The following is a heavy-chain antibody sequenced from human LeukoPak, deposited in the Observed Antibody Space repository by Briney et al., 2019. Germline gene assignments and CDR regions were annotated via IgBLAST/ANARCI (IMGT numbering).Heavy chain of an antibody. CDR2: INPNSGGT. CDR3: ARGGLETTDIVVVPAEDYYYMDV. J-gene: IGHJ6*03. D-gene: IGHD2-2*01. CDR1: GGTFSSYA. Sequence: ASVKVSCKASGGTFSSYAISWVRQAPGQGLEWMGWINPNSGGTNYAQKFQGRVTMTRDTSISTAYMELSRLRSDDTAVYYCARGGLETTDIVVVPAEDYYYMDVWGKGTTVTVSS. V-gene: IGHV1-2*02.